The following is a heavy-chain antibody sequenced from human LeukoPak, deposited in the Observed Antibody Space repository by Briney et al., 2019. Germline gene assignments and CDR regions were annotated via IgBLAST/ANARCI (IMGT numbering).Heavy chain of an antibody. J-gene: IGHJ6*03. CDR2: NSGNT. V-gene: IGHV1-8*03. D-gene: IGHD6-19*01. Sequence: NSGNTGYAQKFQGRVTITRNTSISTAYMELSSLRSEDTAVYYCARGPAVAGKYYYYYYMDVWGKGTTVTVSS. CDR3: ARGPAVAGKYYYYYYMDV.